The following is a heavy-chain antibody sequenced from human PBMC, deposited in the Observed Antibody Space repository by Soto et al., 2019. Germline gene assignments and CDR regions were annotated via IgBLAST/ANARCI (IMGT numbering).Heavy chain of an antibody. V-gene: IGHV1-2*04. CDR3: ARGDSTDCSNGVCSFFYNHDMDV. Sequence: ASVKVSCKASGYSFSDYHIHWVRQAPGQGLEWLGRINPKSGGTSTAQKFQGWVTMTTDTSISTASMELTRLTSDDTAIYYCARGDSTDCSNGVCSFFYNHDMDVWGQGTTVTVSS. D-gene: IGHD2-8*01. J-gene: IGHJ6*02. CDR2: INPKSGGT. CDR1: GYSFSDYH.